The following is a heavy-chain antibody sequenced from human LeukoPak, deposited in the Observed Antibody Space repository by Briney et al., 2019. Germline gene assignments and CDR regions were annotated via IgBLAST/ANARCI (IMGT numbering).Heavy chain of an antibody. CDR3: VKDAESDYYDSSGYEDY. CDR2: ISTNGGST. CDR1: GFTFSEYS. Sequence: GGSLRLSCAASGFTFSEYSMHWVRQAPGKGLEYVSAISTNGGSTYYANSVKGRFTISRDDPKNTLDLQMGSLRPEDTAVYYCVKDAESDYYDSSGYEDYWGQGTLVTVSS. V-gene: IGHV3-64*01. J-gene: IGHJ4*02. D-gene: IGHD3-22*01.